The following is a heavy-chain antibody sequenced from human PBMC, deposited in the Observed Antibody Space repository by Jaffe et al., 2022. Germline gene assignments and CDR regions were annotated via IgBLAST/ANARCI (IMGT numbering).Heavy chain of an antibody. CDR2: ISSSSSYI. Sequence: EVQLVESGGGLVKPGGSLRLSCAASGFTFSSYSMNWVRQAPGKGLEWVSSISSSSSYIYYADSVKGRFTISRDNAKNSLYLQMNSLRAEDTAVYYCARGRGRNCSGGSCYYILRYFDYWGQGTLVTVSS. J-gene: IGHJ4*02. CDR1: GFTFSSYS. D-gene: IGHD2-15*01. CDR3: ARGRGRNCSGGSCYYILRYFDY. V-gene: IGHV3-21*01.